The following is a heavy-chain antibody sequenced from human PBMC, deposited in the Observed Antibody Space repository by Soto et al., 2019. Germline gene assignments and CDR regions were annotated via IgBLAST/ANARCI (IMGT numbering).Heavy chain of an antibody. V-gene: IGHV1-18*01. Sequence: QVQLEQSGAEVKKPGASVKVSCKASGNSLPRYGITWVRQVPGQGPEWMGWISGYNGNTNDGQKVQGEVIMTTDTSTTTAYMELRSLTPADTAGYYCATSGEDGYCDLWGRGTLVTVSS. CDR1: GNSLPRYG. CDR3: ATSGEDGYCDL. J-gene: IGHJ2*01. D-gene: IGHD1-26*01. CDR2: ISGYNGNT.